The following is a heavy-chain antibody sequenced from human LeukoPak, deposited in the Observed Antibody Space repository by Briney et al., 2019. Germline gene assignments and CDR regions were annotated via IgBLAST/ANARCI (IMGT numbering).Heavy chain of an antibody. CDR3: ARGVGGVQLWFIPRRFDP. V-gene: IGHV1-69*06. J-gene: IGHJ5*02. CDR2: IIPISGTT. D-gene: IGHD5-18*01. CDR1: GGTLNSYV. Sequence: SVKVSCKASGGTLNSYVISWVRQAPGQGLEWMGGIIPISGTTNYAQKFQGRVTITADKSTSTAYMELSSLRSEDTAVYYCARGVGGVQLWFIPRRFDPWGQGTLVTVSS.